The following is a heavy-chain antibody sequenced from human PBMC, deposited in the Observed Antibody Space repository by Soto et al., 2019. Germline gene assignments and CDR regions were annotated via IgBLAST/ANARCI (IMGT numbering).Heavy chain of an antibody. CDR3: AKDTRRRPNILTGYYYFDY. V-gene: IGHV3-9*01. J-gene: IGHJ4*02. Sequence: EVQLVESGGGLVQPGRSLRLSCAASGFTFDDYAMHWVRQAPGKGLEWVSGISWNSGSIGYADSVKGRFTISRDNAKNSLYLQMNSLRAEDTALYYCAKDTRRRPNILTGYYYFDYWGQGTLVTVSS. CDR1: GFTFDDYA. D-gene: IGHD3-9*01. CDR2: ISWNSGSI.